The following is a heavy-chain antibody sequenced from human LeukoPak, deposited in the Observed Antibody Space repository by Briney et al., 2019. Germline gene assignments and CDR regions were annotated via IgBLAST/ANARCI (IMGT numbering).Heavy chain of an antibody. CDR1: GYTFISYG. CDR2: ISGYNGNT. V-gene: IGHV1-18*01. J-gene: IGHJ5*02. Sequence: ASVKVSCKASGYTFISYGISWVRQAPGQGLEWMGWISGYNGNTNYAQNLQGRVTMTTDTSTSTAYMELSSLRSEDTAVYYCATGGVATIIGTWGQGTLVTVSS. D-gene: IGHD5-12*01. CDR3: ATGGVATIIGT.